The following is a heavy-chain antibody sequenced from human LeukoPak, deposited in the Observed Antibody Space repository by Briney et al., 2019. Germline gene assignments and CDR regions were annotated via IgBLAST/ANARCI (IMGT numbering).Heavy chain of an antibody. CDR1: GFTFSDYY. J-gene: IGHJ4*02. V-gene: IGHV3-11*01. Sequence: GGSLRLSCAASGFTFSDYYMSWIRQARGKGLEWVAYITSSGDDIYYADSVKGRFTISRDNAKNALFLRMSSLRVEDTATYYCASDIVATSGDFWGQGTLVSVSS. CDR3: ASDIVATSGDF. D-gene: IGHD5-12*01. CDR2: ITSSGDDI.